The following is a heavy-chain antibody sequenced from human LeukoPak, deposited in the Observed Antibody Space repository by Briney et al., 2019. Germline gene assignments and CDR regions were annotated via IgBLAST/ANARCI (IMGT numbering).Heavy chain of an antibody. D-gene: IGHD3-22*01. J-gene: IGHJ4*02. Sequence: GGSLRLSCAASGFTFSSYAMSWVRQTPGKGLEWVSAISGSGGSTYYADSVKGRFTISRDNSKNTLYLQMNSLRAEDTAVSYCAKDDSSGYYYFDYWGQGTLVTVSS. CDR2: ISGSGGST. CDR3: AKDDSSGYYYFDY. V-gene: IGHV3-23*01. CDR1: GFTFSSYA.